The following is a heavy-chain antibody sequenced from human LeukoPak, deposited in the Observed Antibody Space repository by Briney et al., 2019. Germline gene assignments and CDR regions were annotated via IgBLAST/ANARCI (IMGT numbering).Heavy chain of an antibody. J-gene: IGHJ4*02. CDR3: ARDRGHTAIDY. V-gene: IGHV3-74*01. Sequence: GGSLRLSCAASGFTFSSYWMHWVRQAPGKGLVWVSRINSDGSTTSYADSVKGRFTIPRDNAKNTLYLQMNSLRAEDTAVYYCARDRGHTAIDYWGQGTLVTVSS. CDR2: INSDGSTT. CDR1: GFTFSSYW. D-gene: IGHD5-18*01.